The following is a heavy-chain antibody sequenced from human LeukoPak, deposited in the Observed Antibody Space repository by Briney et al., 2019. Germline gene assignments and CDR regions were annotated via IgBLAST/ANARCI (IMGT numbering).Heavy chain of an antibody. CDR2: IRGSGGIT. D-gene: IGHD2-2*01. J-gene: IGHJ3*02. CDR3: AKGTYCSSTSCADAFDI. Sequence: GGSLRLSCAASGFTFSNYVMSWVRQAPGKGLEWVSGIRGSGGITYYADSMKGRFTISRDNSKNTLYLQINSLRAEDTAVYYCAKGTYCSSTSCADAFDIWGQGTMVTVSS. CDR1: GFTFSNYV. V-gene: IGHV3-23*01.